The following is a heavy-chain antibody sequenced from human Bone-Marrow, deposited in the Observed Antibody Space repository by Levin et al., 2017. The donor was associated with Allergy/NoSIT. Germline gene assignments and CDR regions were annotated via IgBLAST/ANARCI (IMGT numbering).Heavy chain of an antibody. CDR2: ISKTGINT. Sequence: SCAASGFTFSTYAMSWVRQAPGKGLEWVSSISKTGINTHYADSVKGRFIISRDNSKNTLYLQMNSLTAEDTAIYFCAKDALITMAGGFYTSHGMDVWGPGTTVTVSS. V-gene: IGHV3-23*01. D-gene: IGHD6-19*01. J-gene: IGHJ6*02. CDR3: AKDALITMAGGFYTSHGMDV. CDR1: GFTFSTYA.